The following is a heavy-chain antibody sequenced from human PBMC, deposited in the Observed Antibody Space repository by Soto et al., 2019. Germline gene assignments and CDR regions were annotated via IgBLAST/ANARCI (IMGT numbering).Heavy chain of an antibody. D-gene: IGHD3-3*01. V-gene: IGHV1-69*13. CDR1: GGTFSSYA. CDR2: IIPIFGTA. CDR3: AKEVINDYDFWSGYYRYYYGMDV. J-gene: IGHJ6*02. Sequence: AVKVSCKASGGTFSSYAISWVRQAPGQGLEWMGGIIPIFGTANYAQKFQGRVTITADESTSTAYMELSSLRSEDTAVYYCAKEVINDYDFWSGYYRYYYGMDVWGQGTTVTVSS.